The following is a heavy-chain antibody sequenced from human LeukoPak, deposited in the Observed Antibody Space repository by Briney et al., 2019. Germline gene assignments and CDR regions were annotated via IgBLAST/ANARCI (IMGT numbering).Heavy chain of an antibody. Sequence: ASVKVSCKASGYTFSNYGIGWVREAPGQGPEWMGWISGSTGNTHYAQNVQGRVTMTTDTSTGTAFMELRSLRSDDMAVYYCARAPIAAAGNLGYWGQGTLVTVSS. CDR3: ARAPIAAAGNLGY. J-gene: IGHJ4*02. CDR1: GYTFSNYG. CDR2: ISGSTGNT. V-gene: IGHV1-18*03. D-gene: IGHD6-13*01.